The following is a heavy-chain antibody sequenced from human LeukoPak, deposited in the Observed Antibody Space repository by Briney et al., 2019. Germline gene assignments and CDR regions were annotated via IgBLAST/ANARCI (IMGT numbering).Heavy chain of an antibody. CDR2: ISSSSSTI. CDR1: GFTFSSYS. J-gene: IGHJ5*02. D-gene: IGHD2-15*01. CDR3: ARDGYCSGGSCYNNWFDP. V-gene: IGHV3-48*01. Sequence: GGSLRLSCAASGFTFSSYSMNWVRQAPGEGLEWVSYISSSSSTIYYADSVKGRFTISRDNAKNSLYLQMNSLRAEDTAVYYCARDGYCSGGSCYNNWFDPWGQGTLVTVSS.